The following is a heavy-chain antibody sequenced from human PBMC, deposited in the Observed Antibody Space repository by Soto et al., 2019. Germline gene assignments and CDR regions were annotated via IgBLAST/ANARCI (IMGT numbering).Heavy chain of an antibody. V-gene: IGHV4-39*01. J-gene: IGHJ5*02. CDR2: IYYSGST. CDR3: ATSNWFDP. Sequence: QLQLQESGPGLVKPSETLSLTCTVSGGSISSSSYYWGWIRQPPGKGLEWIGSIYYSGSTYYNPSLXRXVXVSVDTSKNQSSLKLSSVTAAVTAVYYCATSNWFDPWGQGTLVTVSS. CDR1: GGSISSSSYY.